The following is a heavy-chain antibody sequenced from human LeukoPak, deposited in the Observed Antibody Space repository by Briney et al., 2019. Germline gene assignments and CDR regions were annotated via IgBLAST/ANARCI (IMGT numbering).Heavy chain of an antibody. Sequence: PGGSLRLSCAASGFTFSSYSMNWVRQAPGKGLEWVSSISSSSSYIYYADSVKGRFTISRDNSKNTLYLEMSSLRAEDTAVYYCARDSGSGWSYYYYMDVWGKGTTVTVSS. D-gene: IGHD6-19*01. CDR2: ISSSSSYI. CDR3: ARDSGSGWSYYYYMDV. J-gene: IGHJ6*03. V-gene: IGHV3-21*01. CDR1: GFTFSSYS.